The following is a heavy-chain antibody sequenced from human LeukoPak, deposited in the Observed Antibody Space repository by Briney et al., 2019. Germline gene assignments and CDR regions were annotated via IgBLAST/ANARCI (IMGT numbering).Heavy chain of an antibody. CDR1: GFTFSSYG. CDR2: IWYDGSNK. V-gene: IGHV3-33*01. CDR3: VRARSGQADY. Sequence: PGGSLRLSCAASGFTFSSYGMHWARQAPGKGLEWVAVIWYDGSNKYYADSVKGRFTISRDNSKNTLYLQMNSLRAEDTAVYYCVRARSGQADYWGQGTLVTVSS. J-gene: IGHJ4*02.